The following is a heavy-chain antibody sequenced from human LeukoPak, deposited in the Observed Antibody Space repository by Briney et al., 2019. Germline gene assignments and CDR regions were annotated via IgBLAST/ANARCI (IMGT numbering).Heavy chain of an antibody. Sequence: GGSLRLSCAASGFTFSSYAMHWVRQAPGKGLEYVSAISSNGGSTYYADSVKGRFTISRDNSKNTLYLQMNSLRAEDTAVYYCAKPRAYGYNTPLFGNFDYWGQGTLITVSS. V-gene: IGHV3-64*04. CDR3: AKPRAYGYNTPLFGNFDY. CDR2: ISSNGGST. D-gene: IGHD5-24*01. CDR1: GFTFSSYA. J-gene: IGHJ4*02.